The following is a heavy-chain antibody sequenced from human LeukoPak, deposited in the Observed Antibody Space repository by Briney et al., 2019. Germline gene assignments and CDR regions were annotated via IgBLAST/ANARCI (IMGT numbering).Heavy chain of an antibody. CDR1: GFTFSSYG. J-gene: IGHJ4*02. CDR2: ISYDGSNK. V-gene: IGHV3-30*18. CDR3: AKDRAAAGTLDY. D-gene: IGHD6-13*01. Sequence: GGSLRLSCAASGFTFSSYGMHWVRQAPGKGLEWVAVISYDGSNKYYADSVKGRFTISRDNSKNTLYLQMNSLRAEDTAVYYCAKDRAAAGTLDYWGQGTLVTVSS.